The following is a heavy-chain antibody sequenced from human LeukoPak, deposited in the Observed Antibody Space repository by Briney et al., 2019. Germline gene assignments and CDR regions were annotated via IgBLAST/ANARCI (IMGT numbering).Heavy chain of an antibody. CDR1: GFTFSISA. CDR2: ISSSGGTT. Sequence: PGGSLGLSCSASGFTFSISAMGWVRQAPGKGLEWVSVISSSGGTTYYADSVKGRFTVSRDNSKNTLFLQVSSLRADDTAIYYCMKRERDSRGSYYFDYWGQGTLVTVSS. D-gene: IGHD3-22*01. V-gene: IGHV3-23*01. CDR3: MKRERDSRGSYYFDY. J-gene: IGHJ4*02.